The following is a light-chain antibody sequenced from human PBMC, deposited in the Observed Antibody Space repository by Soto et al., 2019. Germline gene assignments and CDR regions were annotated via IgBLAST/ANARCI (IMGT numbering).Light chain of an antibody. V-gene: IGKV2-28*01. CDR2: LGS. CDR3: MQALQTSIA. Sequence: DIVMPQSPLSLPVTPGEPASISCRSSQSLLHSNGYNYLDWYLQKPGQSPQLLIYLGSNQASGVPDRFSGSGSGTDFTLTISRVNAEDVEVDYCMQALQTSIAFGQGTRVEIK. CDR1: QSLLHSNGYNY. J-gene: IGKJ5*01.